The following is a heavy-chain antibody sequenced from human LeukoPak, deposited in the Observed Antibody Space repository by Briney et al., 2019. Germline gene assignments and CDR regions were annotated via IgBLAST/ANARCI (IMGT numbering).Heavy chain of an antibody. V-gene: IGHV3-23*01. CDR3: AKAVWGSYLFDY. D-gene: IGHD3-16*02. CDR1: GFTFSSYA. J-gene: IGHJ4*02. CDR2: ISGSGGST. Sequence: GGSLRLSCAASGFTFSSYALSWVRQPPGKGLEWVSAISGSGGSTYYADSVKGRFTISRDNSKNTLYLQMNSLRAEDTAVYYCAKAVWGSYLFDYWGQGTLVTVSS.